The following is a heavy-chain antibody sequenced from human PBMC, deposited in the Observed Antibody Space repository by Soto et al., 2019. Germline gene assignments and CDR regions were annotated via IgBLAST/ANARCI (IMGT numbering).Heavy chain of an antibody. V-gene: IGHV3-33*01. CDR2: IWHDASKK. J-gene: IGHJ4*02. D-gene: IGHD3-22*01. Sequence: QVQLVESGGGVVQPGRSLRLSCATSGFTFSHYGMNWVRQAPGKGLEGVAGIWHDASKKYYQDSVKGRFTVSRDNSKNTMYLQVNSLTAEDTALYYCARDADTSGYFSYFDQWGQGTLVSVSS. CDR3: ARDADTSGYFSYFDQ. CDR1: GFTFSHYG.